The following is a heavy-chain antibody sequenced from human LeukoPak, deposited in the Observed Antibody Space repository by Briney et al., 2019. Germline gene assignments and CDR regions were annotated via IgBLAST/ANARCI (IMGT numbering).Heavy chain of an antibody. CDR2: INPNSGGT. V-gene: IGHV1-2*02. Sequence: ASVKVSCKASGYTFTGYYMHWVRQAPGQGLEWMGWINPNSGGTNYAQKFQGRVTMTRDTSISTAYMELSRLRSDDTAVYYCARERGACGGDCYSIDMWGQGTLVTVSS. CDR1: GYTFTGYY. J-gene: IGHJ4*02. D-gene: IGHD2-21*02. CDR3: ARERGACGGDCYSIDM.